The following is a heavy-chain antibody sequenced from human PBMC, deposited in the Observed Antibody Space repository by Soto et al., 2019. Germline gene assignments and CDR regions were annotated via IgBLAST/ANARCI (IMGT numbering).Heavy chain of an antibody. D-gene: IGHD3-10*01. V-gene: IGHV3-7*02. CDR3: VRASGYGSGTYVTHYLDS. CDR2: IKWDASEN. CDR1: GFTLGVYW. J-gene: IGHJ4*01. Sequence: EVQLAESGGGLVQPGGSLRLSCAASGFTLGVYWMSWVRQAPGKGPAWLGTIKWDASENKYVDSVKVRFSIPRDNAKNSLYLEMDILRAEDTAVYYCVRASGYGSGTYVTHYLDSWGHGTLVTVSS.